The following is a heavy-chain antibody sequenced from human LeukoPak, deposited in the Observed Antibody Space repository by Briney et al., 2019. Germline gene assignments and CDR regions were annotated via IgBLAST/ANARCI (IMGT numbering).Heavy chain of an antibody. CDR2: INPNSGGT. D-gene: IGHD3-22*01. CDR3: ARGGGFYYDSSGLDAFDI. CDR1: GYTFTSYY. J-gene: IGHJ3*02. Sequence: ASVKVSCKASGYTFTSYYMHWVRQAPGQGLEWMGWINPNSGGTNYAQKFQGRVTMTRDTSISTAYMELSRLRSDDTAVYYCARGGGFYYDSSGLDAFDIWGQGTMVTVSS. V-gene: IGHV1-2*02.